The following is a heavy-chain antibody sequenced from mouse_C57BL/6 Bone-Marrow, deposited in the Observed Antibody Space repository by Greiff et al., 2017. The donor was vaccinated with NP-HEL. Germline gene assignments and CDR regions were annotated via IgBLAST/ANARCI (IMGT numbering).Heavy chain of an antibody. CDR2: IDPSDSYT. CDR1: GYTFTSYW. J-gene: IGHJ3*01. D-gene: IGHD1-1*01. CDR3: AVITTGAAY. V-gene: IGHV1-69*01. Sequence: QVHVKQPGAELVMPGASVKLSCKASGYTFTSYWMHWVKQRPGQGLEWIGEIDPSDSYTNYNQKFKGKSTLTVDKSSSTAYMQLSSLTSEDSAVYYCAVITTGAAYWGQGTLVTVSA.